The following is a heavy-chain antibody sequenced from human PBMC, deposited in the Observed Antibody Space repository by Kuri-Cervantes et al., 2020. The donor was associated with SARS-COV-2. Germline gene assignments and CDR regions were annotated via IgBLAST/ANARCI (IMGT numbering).Heavy chain of an antibody. CDR2: ISWNSGSI. Sequence: SLKISCAASGFTFDDYAMHWVRQAPGKGLEWVSGISWNSGSIGYADSVKGRFTISRDNAKSSLYLQMNSLRAEDTAVYYCASGSITIFGVVTTGFDYWGQGTLVTVSS. V-gene: IGHV3-9*01. J-gene: IGHJ4*02. CDR1: GFTFDDYA. CDR3: ASGSITIFGVVTTGFDY. D-gene: IGHD3-3*01.